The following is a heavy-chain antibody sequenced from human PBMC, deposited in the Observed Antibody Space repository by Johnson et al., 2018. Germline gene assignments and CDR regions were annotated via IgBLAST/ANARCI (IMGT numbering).Heavy chain of an antibody. CDR3: ARDPYFDTGDYYYYMDV. CDR2: ISYDGSNK. V-gene: IGHV3-30-3*01. J-gene: IGHJ6*03. Sequence: QVQLVESGGGVVQPGRSLRLSCAASGFTFSSYAMHWVRQAPGKGLEWVALISYDGSNKYFADSVKGRFTISRDNSKNTRYLQMNSLRAEDTAVYYCARDPYFDTGDYYYYMDVWGKGTTVTVSS. D-gene: IGHD3-9*01. CDR1: GFTFSSYA.